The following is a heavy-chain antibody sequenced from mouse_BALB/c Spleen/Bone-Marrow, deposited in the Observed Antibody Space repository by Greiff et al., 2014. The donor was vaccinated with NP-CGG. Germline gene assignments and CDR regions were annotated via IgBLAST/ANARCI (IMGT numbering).Heavy chain of an antibody. CDR2: IYPGNVNT. CDR3: ARDTMDY. Sequence: QVQLQQSGPELVKPGASVRIPCKASGYTFTSYYIHWVKQRPGQGLEWIGWIYPGNVNTKYNEKFKGKATLTADKSSSTAYMQLSSLTSEDSAVYFCARDTMDYWGQGTSGHRLL. J-gene: IGHJ4*01. CDR1: GYTFTSYY. V-gene: IGHV1S56*01.